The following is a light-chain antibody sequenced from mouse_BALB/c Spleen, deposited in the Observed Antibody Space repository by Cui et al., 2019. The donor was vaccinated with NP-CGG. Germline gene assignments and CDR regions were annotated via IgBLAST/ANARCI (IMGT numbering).Light chain of an antibody. Sequence: VVPQELHLTTSPGETVTLTCRSSTGPVTTSNYANWVQEKPDHLFTGLIGGTNNRAPGVPARFSGSLIGDKAALTITGAQTEDEAIYFCALWYSNHWVFGGGTKLTVL. V-gene: IGLV1*01. CDR3: ALWYSNHWV. J-gene: IGLJ1*01. CDR1: TGPVTTSNY. CDR2: GTN.